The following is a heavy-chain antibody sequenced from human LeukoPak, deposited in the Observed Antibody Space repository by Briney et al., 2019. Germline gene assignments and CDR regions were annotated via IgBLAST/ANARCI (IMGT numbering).Heavy chain of an antibody. Sequence: ASVKVSCKASGYTFTGYYMHWVRQAPGQGLEWMGWINPNSGGTNYAQKFQGWVTMTRDTSISTAYMELSRLRSDDTAVYYCARGSWSGYDLLGGTFDYWGQGTLVTVSS. CDR3: ARGSWSGYDLLGGTFDY. J-gene: IGHJ4*02. CDR2: INPNSGGT. V-gene: IGHV1-2*04. CDR1: GYTFTGYY. D-gene: IGHD5-12*01.